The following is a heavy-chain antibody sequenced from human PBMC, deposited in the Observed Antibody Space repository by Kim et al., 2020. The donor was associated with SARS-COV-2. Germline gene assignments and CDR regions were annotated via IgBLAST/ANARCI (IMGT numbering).Heavy chain of an antibody. Sequence: SETLSLTCTVSGGSISSSSYYWGWIRQPPGKGLEWIGSIYYSGSTYYNPSLKSRVTISVDTSKNQFSLKLSSVTAADTGVYYCARHYLNCATAIPGVFDYWGEGTLVTVSS. CDR3: ARHYLNCATAIPGVFDY. D-gene: IGHD2-2*02. CDR1: GGSISSSSYY. CDR2: IYYSGST. J-gene: IGHJ4*02. V-gene: IGHV4-39*01.